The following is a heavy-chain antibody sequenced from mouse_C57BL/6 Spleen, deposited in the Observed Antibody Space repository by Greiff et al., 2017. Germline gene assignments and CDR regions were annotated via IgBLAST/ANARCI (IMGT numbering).Heavy chain of an antibody. CDR1: GYTFTSYG. D-gene: IGHD2-5*01. V-gene: IGHV1-81*01. J-gene: IGHJ3*01. Sequence: VQRVESGAELARPGASVKLSCKASGYTFTSYGISWVKQRTGQGLEWIGEIYPRSGNTYYNEKFKGKATLTADKSSSTAYMELRSLTSEDSAVYFCARGGDSNYAWFAYWGQGTLVTVSA. CDR2: IYPRSGNT. CDR3: ARGGDSNYAWFAY.